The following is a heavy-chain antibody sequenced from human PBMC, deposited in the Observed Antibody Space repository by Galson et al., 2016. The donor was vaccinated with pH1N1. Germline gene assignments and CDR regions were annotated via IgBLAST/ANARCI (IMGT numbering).Heavy chain of an antibody. D-gene: IGHD2-8*02. CDR2: IEEEGRSVH. Sequence: SLRLSCAASGFTLSTYVMHWVRQAPGKGLEWVALIEEEGRSVHYFTDYVKGRFRISRDTSKNTMNLQMDSLRVEDTAGYYWSREEYTGGRAGACDIWGQGTKVTVSS. CDR3: SREEYTGGRAGACDI. CDR1: GFTLSTYV. V-gene: IGHV3-30*03. J-gene: IGHJ3*02.